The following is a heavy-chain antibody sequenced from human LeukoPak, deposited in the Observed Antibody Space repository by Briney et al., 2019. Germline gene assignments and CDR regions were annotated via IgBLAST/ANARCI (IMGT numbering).Heavy chain of an antibody. CDR1: GGTISSNY. J-gene: IGHJ4*02. D-gene: IGHD3-22*01. Sequence: SETLSLTCTVSGGTISSNYWSRLRQPPGKGLEWIGYIYYSGSTNYNPSLKSRVTISVDTSKNEFSLKQSSVTAADTAVYYCARGRYDSSGYSFDYWGQGTLVTVSS. CDR2: IYYSGST. V-gene: IGHV4-59*01. CDR3: ARGRYDSSGYSFDY.